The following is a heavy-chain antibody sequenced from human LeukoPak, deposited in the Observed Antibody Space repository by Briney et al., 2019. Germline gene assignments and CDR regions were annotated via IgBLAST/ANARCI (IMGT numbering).Heavy chain of an antibody. J-gene: IGHJ5*02. V-gene: IGHV4-61*02. Sequence: SETLSLTCTVSGGSISSGSYYWSWIRQPAGKGLEWIGRIYTSGSTNYNPSLKSRVTISVDTSKNQFSLKLSSVTAADTAVYYCARAKPVVAARGSGSRWFDPWGQGTLVTVSS. CDR1: GGSISSGSYY. CDR2: IYTSGST. CDR3: ARAKPVVAARGSGSRWFDP. D-gene: IGHD2-15*01.